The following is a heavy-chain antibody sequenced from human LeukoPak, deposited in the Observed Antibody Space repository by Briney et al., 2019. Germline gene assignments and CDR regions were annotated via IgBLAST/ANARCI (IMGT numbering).Heavy chain of an antibody. J-gene: IGHJ6*03. CDR3: ARGFDYYYYYMDV. CDR2: INHRGTT. CDR1: GRSFSGYY. Sequence: PSQTLSLTHALYGRSFSGYYWSWIRQPPGEGLEWIGEINHRGTTNTSPSRKARSTISIDTPKNHFSLKGTSWAPAAPADNSGARGFDYYYYYMDVWGKGTTVTVSS. V-gene: IGHV4-34*04. D-gene: IGHD3-10*01.